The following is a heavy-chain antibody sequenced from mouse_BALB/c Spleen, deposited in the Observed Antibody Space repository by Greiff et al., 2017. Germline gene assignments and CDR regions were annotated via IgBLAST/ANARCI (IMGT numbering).Heavy chain of an antibody. V-gene: IGHV14-4*02. J-gene: IGHJ3*01. Sequence: EVQLQQSGAELVRSGASVKLSCTASGFDIKDYYMHWVKQRPEQGLEWIGWIDPENGDTEYALKFQGKATMTADTSSNTAYLQLSSLTSEDTAVYYCNGDDYDGAYWGQGTLVTVSA. CDR2: IDPENGDT. CDR3: NGDDYDGAY. D-gene: IGHD2-4*01. CDR1: GFDIKDYY.